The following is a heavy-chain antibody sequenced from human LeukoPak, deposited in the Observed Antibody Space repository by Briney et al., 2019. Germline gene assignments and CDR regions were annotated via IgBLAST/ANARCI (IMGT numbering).Heavy chain of an antibody. V-gene: IGHV1-46*01. J-gene: IGHJ4*02. CDR1: GYTFTSYS. CDR2: INPSGGST. CDR3: ARDRSDYGSGSPNY. Sequence: ASVKVSCKASGYTFTSYSIYWVRQAPGQGLEWMGIINPSGGSTRNAQKFQGRVTMTRDTSTSTVFMELSSLRSDDTAVYYCARDRSDYGSGSPNYWGQGTLVTVSS. D-gene: IGHD3-10*01.